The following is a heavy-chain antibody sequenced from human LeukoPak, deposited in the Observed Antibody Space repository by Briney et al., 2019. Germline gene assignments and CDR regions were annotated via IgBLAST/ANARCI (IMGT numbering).Heavy chain of an antibody. V-gene: IGHV4-59*01. J-gene: IGHJ6*03. D-gene: IGHD1-1*01. Sequence: KSSETLSLTCSVSDDSITMYYWTWIRQPPGKVLEWIGYVDHTGSTNFNPSLNGRVSISRDTTKNLFSLRLRSVTAADTAVYFCARGRVSSSTWYSTYYYYFYMDVWGKGTTVTVSS. CDR2: VDHTGST. CDR1: DDSITMYY. CDR3: ARGRVSSSTWYSTYYYYFYMDV.